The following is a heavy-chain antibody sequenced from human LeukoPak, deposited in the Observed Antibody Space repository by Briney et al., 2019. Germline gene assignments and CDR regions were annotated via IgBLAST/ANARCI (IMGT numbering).Heavy chain of an antibody. CDR2: IHDDGRT. Sequence: SETLSLTCSVSGGSMSDSITWGWVRQPPGKGLEWLANIHDDGRTAPNPSLRSRLTISQDRSKNQFSLKVSSVTAADTAFYYCAKVLTAAGLDLWGQGILVTVSS. D-gene: IGHD6-25*01. J-gene: IGHJ5*02. CDR3: AKVLTAAGLDL. V-gene: IGHV4/OR15-8*01. CDR1: GGSMSDSIT.